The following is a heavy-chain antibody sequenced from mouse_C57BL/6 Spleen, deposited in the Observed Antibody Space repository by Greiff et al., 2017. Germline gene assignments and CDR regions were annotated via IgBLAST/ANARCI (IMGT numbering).Heavy chain of an antibody. CDR1: GYTFTSYG. CDR2: IYPRSGNT. J-gene: IGHJ4*01. D-gene: IGHD2-3*01. V-gene: IGHV1-81*01. Sequence: QVQLKQSGAELARPGASVKLSCKASGYTFTSYGISWVKQRTGQGLEWIGEIYPRSGNTYYNEKFKGKATLTADKSSSTAYMELRSLTSEDSAVYFCARGDGYYFAMDYWGQGTSVTVSS. CDR3: ARGDGYYFAMDY.